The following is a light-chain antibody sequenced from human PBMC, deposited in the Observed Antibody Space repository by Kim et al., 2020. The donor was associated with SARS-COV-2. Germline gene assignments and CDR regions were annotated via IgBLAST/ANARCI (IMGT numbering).Light chain of an antibody. V-gene: IGKV3-20*01. CDR2: GAS. Sequence: ESATLSGRASQILTSSYLAGLAWYQQKPGQAPRLLIYGASSRATGIPDRFSGSGSGTDFTLTISRLEPEDFAVYYCQQYGGSPLTFGGGTKVDIK. CDR1: QILTSSY. CDR3: QQYGGSPLT. J-gene: IGKJ4*01.